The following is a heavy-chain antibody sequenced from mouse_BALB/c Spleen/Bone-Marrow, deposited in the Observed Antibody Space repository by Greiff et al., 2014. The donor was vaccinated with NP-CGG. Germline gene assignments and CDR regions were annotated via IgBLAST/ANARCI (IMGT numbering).Heavy chain of an antibody. J-gene: IGHJ2*01. CDR2: IDPYSGGT. CDR1: GYAFTNYN. V-gene: IGHV1S135*01. Sequence: EVQLQQSGPELVKPGASVKVSCKASGYAFTNYNMNWVKQSHGKSLEWIGYIDPYSGGTNYNQKFRGKATLTVDKSSSTAYMHLNSLTSKDSAVYYCSRGVLAYFDYWGQGTTLTVSS. CDR3: SRGVLAYFDY. D-gene: IGHD2-14*01.